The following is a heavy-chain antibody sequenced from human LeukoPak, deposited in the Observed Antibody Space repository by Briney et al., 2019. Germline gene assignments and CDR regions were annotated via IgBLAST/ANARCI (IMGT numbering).Heavy chain of an antibody. J-gene: IGHJ4*02. V-gene: IGHV3-9*01. D-gene: IGHD1-26*01. CDR1: GFTFDKYG. CDR2: MTLDSGRI. Sequence: GGSLRLSCEVSGFTFDKYGMHWVRQVPGKGLEWVSGMTLDSGRIGYADSVKGRFTISRDKAKNSVFLQMNNVRTEDTALYYCVKDMEPGGSGHWGPGTLVTVSS. CDR3: VKDMEPGGSGH.